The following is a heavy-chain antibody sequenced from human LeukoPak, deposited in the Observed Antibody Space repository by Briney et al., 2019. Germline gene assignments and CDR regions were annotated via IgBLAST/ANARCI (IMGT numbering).Heavy chain of an antibody. J-gene: IGHJ2*01. V-gene: IGHV4-39*01. D-gene: IGHD6-13*01. CDR2: IYYSGGT. CDR1: GGSIRSTNYY. Sequence: NSSETLSLICTVSGGSIRSTNYYWGWIRQPPGKGLEWIGSIYYSGGTDYNPSLKSRVTISVDTSKNQFSLKLSSVTAADTAVYYCARKNPKQQLVQGHVENDWYFDLWGRGTLVTVSS. CDR3: ARKNPKQQLVQGHVENDWYFDL.